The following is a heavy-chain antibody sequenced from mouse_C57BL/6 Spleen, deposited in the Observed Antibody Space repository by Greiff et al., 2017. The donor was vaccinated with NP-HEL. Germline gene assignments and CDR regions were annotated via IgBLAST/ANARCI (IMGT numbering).Heavy chain of an antibody. D-gene: IGHD3-1*01. Sequence: QVQLQQPGAELVKPGASVKLSCKASGYTFTSYWMQWVKQRPGQGLEWIGEIDPSDSYTNYNQKFKGKATLTVDTSSSTAYMQLSSLTSEDSAVYYCARWSSSNAMDYWGQGTSVTVSS. J-gene: IGHJ4*01. CDR1: GYTFTSYW. V-gene: IGHV1-50*01. CDR3: ARWSSSNAMDY. CDR2: IDPSDSYT.